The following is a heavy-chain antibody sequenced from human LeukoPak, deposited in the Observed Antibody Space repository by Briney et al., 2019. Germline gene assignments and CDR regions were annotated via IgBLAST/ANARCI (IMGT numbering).Heavy chain of an antibody. D-gene: IGHD4-17*01. CDR3: ARRGPVTTPYYYYYMDV. J-gene: IGHJ6*03. Sequence: SETLSLTCTVSGGSISSYYWSWIRQPPGKGLEWIGYIYYSGSTNYHPSLKSRVTISVDTSKNQFSLKLSSVTAADTAVYYCARRGPVTTPYYYYYMDVWGKGTTVTVSS. CDR2: IYYSGST. CDR1: GGSISSYY. V-gene: IGHV4-59*08.